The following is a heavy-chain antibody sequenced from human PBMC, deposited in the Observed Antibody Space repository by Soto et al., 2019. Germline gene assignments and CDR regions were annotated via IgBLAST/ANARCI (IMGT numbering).Heavy chain of an antibody. J-gene: IGHJ4*02. CDR1: GFTFSSYA. CDR3: AKGGRITMLVVVITQPYYFDY. Sequence: XGSLRLTFAASGFTFSSYAMSWVRQAPGKGLEWVSAISGSGGSTYYADSVKGRFTISRDNSKNTLYLQMNSLRAEDTAVYHCAKGGRITMLVVVITQPYYFDYWGQGTLVTVSS. V-gene: IGHV3-23*01. D-gene: IGHD3-22*01. CDR2: ISGSGGST.